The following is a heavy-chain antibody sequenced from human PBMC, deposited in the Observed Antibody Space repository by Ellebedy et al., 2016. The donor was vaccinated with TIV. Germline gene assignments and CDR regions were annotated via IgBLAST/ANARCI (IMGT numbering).Heavy chain of an antibody. Sequence: ASVKVSCKASGGTFNNSAISWVQQAPGQGLEWMGWISAYNGNTNYAQKLQGRVTMTTDTSTSTAYMELSSLRFEDTAVYYCAREDHTAMVPDYWGQGTRVTVSS. CDR3: AREDHTAMVPDY. D-gene: IGHD5-18*01. CDR2: ISAYNGNT. J-gene: IGHJ4*02. V-gene: IGHV1-18*01. CDR1: GGTFNNSA.